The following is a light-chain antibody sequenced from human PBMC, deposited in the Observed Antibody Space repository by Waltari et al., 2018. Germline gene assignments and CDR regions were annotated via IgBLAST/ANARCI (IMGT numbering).Light chain of an antibody. Sequence: EIVLTQSPVTLSLSPGERATLSCRASEGITTNFIAWYQQKPGQAPRLLIHGSSIRATGMSDFFSGSGSGTDFTLTISRLEPEDFAVYYCQHYGRSAITFGQGTRLDIK. J-gene: IGKJ5*01. CDR2: GSS. V-gene: IGKV3-20*01. CDR3: QHYGRSAIT. CDR1: EGITTNF.